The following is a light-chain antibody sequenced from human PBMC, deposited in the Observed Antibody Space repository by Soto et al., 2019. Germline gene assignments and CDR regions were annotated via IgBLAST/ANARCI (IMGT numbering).Light chain of an antibody. Sequence: IVMTQSPATLSVSPGERATLSCRASQSISSNLAWYQQKPGQAPRLLIYTASTRATGIPARFSGSGSGTEFTLTISSLQSEDVAVYYCQQYDNWPPYTFGQGTK. CDR1: QSISSN. CDR2: TAS. CDR3: QQYDNWPPYT. V-gene: IGKV3-15*01. J-gene: IGKJ2*01.